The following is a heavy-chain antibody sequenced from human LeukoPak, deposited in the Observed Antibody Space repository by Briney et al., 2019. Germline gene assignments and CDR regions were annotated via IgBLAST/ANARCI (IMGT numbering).Heavy chain of an antibody. D-gene: IGHD3-10*01. Sequence: ASVKVSCKASGYTFTSYGISWVRQAPGQGLEWMGWMNPNSGNTGYAQKFQGRVTMTRNTSISTAYMELSSLRSEDTAVYYCARTHRVRGVISYWGQGTLVTVSS. CDR2: MNPNSGNT. CDR3: ARTHRVRGVISY. CDR1: GYTFTSYG. V-gene: IGHV1-8*02. J-gene: IGHJ4*02.